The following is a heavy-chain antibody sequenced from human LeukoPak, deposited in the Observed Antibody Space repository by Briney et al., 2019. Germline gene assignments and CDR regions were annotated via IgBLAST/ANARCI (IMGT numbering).Heavy chain of an antibody. Sequence: SETLSLTCTLSGGPIYSYYWSWIRQSAEKGLEWIGRLYPGVSTDYNPSLKSRVTMSVDTSKNQFALKLSAVTAADTAVYYCARMKFYDSTGYSPGHYMDVWGKGTTVIVSS. D-gene: IGHD3-22*01. CDR3: ARMKFYDSTGYSPGHYMDV. CDR1: GGPIYSYY. CDR2: LYPGVST. V-gene: IGHV4-4*07. J-gene: IGHJ6*03.